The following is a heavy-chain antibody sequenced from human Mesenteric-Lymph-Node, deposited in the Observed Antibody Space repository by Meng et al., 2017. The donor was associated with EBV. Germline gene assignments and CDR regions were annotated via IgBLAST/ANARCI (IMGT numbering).Heavy chain of an antibody. V-gene: IGHV4-34*01. CDR3: ARGPYSDWPLAAY. D-gene: IGHD3/OR15-3a*01. CDR1: GGSFSGYF. Sequence: QVHLQQWGAGLLKPSXALSLTCAVYGGSFSGYFSTWIRQPPGKGLEWIGEISHTGGTNYNPSLKSRVTISLDTSKNQFSLNLNSVTAADTAVYYCARGPYSDWPLAAYWGQGTLVTVSS. J-gene: IGHJ4*02. CDR2: ISHTGGT.